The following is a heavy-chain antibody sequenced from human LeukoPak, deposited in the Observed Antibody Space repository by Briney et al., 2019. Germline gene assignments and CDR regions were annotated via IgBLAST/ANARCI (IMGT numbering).Heavy chain of an antibody. CDR1: GYTFTNYH. V-gene: IGHV1-18*01. J-gene: IGHJ4*02. CDR3: TRDDPQWREHDY. CDR2: ISGYNGNT. D-gene: IGHD6-19*01. Sequence: GATVKVSCKASGYTFTNYHISWVRQAPGQGLEWMGWISGYNGNTNFAQKFQGRVTITTDTSTSTAYMELRSLRSDDTAVYYCTRDDPQWREHDYWGQGTLVTVSS.